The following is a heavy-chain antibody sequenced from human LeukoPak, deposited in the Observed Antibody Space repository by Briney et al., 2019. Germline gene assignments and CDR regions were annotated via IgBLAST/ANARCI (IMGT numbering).Heavy chain of an antibody. CDR2: LYYSEST. CDR1: GGSISRYF. D-gene: IGHD1-26*01. V-gene: IGHV4-59*12. J-gene: IGHJ4*02. Sequence: TSETLSLTRTLSGGSISRYFLSCIRQPPGTGLEWIGYLYYSESTNYNPSSKSRVTISVDTYKNQLSLNLSSVTGEDTSVYYCAVLGNYSLNYGRQGTVVSVFS. CDR3: AVLGNYSLNY.